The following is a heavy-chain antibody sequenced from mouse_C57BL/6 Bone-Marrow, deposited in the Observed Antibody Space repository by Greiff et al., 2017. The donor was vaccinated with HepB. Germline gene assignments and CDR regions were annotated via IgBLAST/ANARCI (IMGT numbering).Heavy chain of an antibody. Sequence: QLQQSGAELVRPGASVKLSCTASGFNIKDDYMHWVKQRPEQGLEWIGWIDPENGDTEYASKFQGKATITADTSSNTAYLQLSSLTSEDTAVYYCTTDYYGSPWGQGTTLTVSS. V-gene: IGHV14-4*01. CDR2: IDPENGDT. D-gene: IGHD1-1*01. CDR3: TTDYYGSP. CDR1: GFNIKDDY. J-gene: IGHJ2*01.